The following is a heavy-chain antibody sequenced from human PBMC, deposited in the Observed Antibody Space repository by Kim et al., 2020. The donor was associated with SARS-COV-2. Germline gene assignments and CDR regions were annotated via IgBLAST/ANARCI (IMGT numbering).Heavy chain of an antibody. CDR3: ASFGEPQFDY. V-gene: IGHV5-51*01. Sequence: TRYSPSFQGQVNISADKSISTAYLQWSSLKASDTAMYYCASFGEPQFDYWGQGTLVTVSS. CDR2: T. D-gene: IGHD3-10*01. J-gene: IGHJ4*02.